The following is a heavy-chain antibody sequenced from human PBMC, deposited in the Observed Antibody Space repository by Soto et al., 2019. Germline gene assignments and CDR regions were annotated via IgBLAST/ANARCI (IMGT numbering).Heavy chain of an antibody. CDR1: GGSISSGGYY. J-gene: IGHJ4*02. Sequence: QVQLQESGPGLVKPSQTLSLTCTVSGGSISSGGYYWSWIRQHPVKGLEWIGYIYYSGSAYYNPSLKSRVTTSVDTSKHQFSLKQSSVTAADTAVYYCARVSGGYDRHIRWGQGTLVTVSS. CDR3: ARVSGGYDRHIR. D-gene: IGHD5-12*01. V-gene: IGHV4-31*03. CDR2: IYYSGSA.